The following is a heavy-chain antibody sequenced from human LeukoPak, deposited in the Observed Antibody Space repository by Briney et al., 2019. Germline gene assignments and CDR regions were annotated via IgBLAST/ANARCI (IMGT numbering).Heavy chain of an antibody. V-gene: IGHV4-31*03. CDR1: GGSISSGGHY. J-gene: IGHJ6*02. CDR2: IYYSGST. D-gene: IGHD2-2*01. Sequence: PSQTLSLTCTVSGGSISSGGHYWSWIRQHPGKGLEWIGYIYYSGSTYYNPSLKSRVAISVDTSKNQFSLKLSSVTAADTAVYYCARDCSSTSCYYYYGMDVWGQGTTVTVSS. CDR3: ARDCSSTSCYYYYGMDV.